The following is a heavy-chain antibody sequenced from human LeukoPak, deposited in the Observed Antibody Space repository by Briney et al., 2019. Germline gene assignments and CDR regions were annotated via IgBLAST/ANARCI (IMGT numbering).Heavy chain of an antibody. CDR1: GFTFSSYG. Sequence: GGSLRLSCAASGFTFSSYGMHWVRQAPGKGLEWVAVIWYDGSNKYYADSVKGRFTISRDNSKNTLYLQMNSLRAEDTAVYYCAKDRVPARWYFDLWGRGTLVTVSS. CDR2: IWYDGSNK. D-gene: IGHD3-10*01. CDR3: AKDRVPARWYFDL. V-gene: IGHV3-33*06. J-gene: IGHJ2*01.